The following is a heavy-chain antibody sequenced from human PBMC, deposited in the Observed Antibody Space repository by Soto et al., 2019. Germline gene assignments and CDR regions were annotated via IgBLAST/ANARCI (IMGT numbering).Heavy chain of an antibody. CDR2: INYSRRT. J-gene: IGHJ4*02. CDR1: VGSISTSY. D-gene: IGHD6-13*01. CDR3: ARYGGSSWFDY. V-gene: IGHV4-59*01. Sequence: SEILSLTCTFSVGSISTSYWSWIRQPPGKGLEWIGYINYSRRTNYNPSLKSRVTMSLDTSKNQFSLKLRSVTAADTALFYCARYGGSSWFDYWGQGTMVTVSS.